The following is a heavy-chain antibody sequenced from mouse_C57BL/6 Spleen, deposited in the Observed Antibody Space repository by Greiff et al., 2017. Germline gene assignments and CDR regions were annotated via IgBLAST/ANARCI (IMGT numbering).Heavy chain of an antibody. CDR1: GYTFTDYY. V-gene: IGHV1-26*01. Sequence: VQLQQSGPELVKPGASVKISCKASGYTFTDYYMNWVKQSHGKSLEWIGDINPNNGGTSYNQKFKGKATLTVDKSSSTAYMELRSLTSEDSAVYYCARPISVAYWGQGTLVTVSA. CDR3: ARPISVAY. J-gene: IGHJ3*01. CDR2: INPNNGGT.